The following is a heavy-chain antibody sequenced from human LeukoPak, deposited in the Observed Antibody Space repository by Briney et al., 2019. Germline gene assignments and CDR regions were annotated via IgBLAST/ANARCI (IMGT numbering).Heavy chain of an antibody. J-gene: IGHJ3*02. CDR1: GGSISSGVYY. CDR3: ARESQPEFYDSSGSHAFDI. V-gene: IGHV4-30-4*01. D-gene: IGHD3-22*01. CDR2: IYYSGST. Sequence: SETLSLTCTVSGGSISSGVYYWSWIRQPPGKGLEWIGYIYYSGSTYYNPSLKSRVTISVDTSKNQFSLKLSSVTAADTAVYYCARESQPEFYDSSGSHAFDIWGQGTMVTVSS.